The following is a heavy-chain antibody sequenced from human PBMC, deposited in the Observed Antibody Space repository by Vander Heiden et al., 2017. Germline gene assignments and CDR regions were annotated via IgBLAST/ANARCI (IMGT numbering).Heavy chain of an antibody. V-gene: IGHV3-15*01. J-gene: IGHJ6*02. CDR2: IKSKTDGGTT. D-gene: IGHD3-10*01. CDR1: GFTFSNAW. CDR3: TTARYGSGSYYYYYGMDV. Sequence: EVQLVESGGGLVKPGGSLRLSCAASGFTFSNAWMSWVRQAPGKGLEWVGRIKSKTDGGTTDYAAPVKGRFTISRDDSKNTLYLQMNSLKTEHTAVYYCTTARYGSGSYYYYYGMDVWGQGTTVTVSS.